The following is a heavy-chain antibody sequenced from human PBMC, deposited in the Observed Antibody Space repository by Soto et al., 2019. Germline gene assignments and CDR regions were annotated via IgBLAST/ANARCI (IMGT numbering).Heavy chain of an antibody. J-gene: IGHJ5*02. CDR1: GYTFAGYY. CDR3: ARHHQELILYNWCDP. Sequence: QVQLVQSGAEVKKPGASVKVSCTASGYTFAGYYMHWVRQATGQGLEWMGWINTNSGDTQYAQKCQGRVTMTSATSISTAYMELRSLRVDDTAVYSCARHHQELILYNWCDPWGQGTRVTFSS. D-gene: IGHD1-7*01. V-gene: IGHV1-2*02. CDR2: INTNSGDT.